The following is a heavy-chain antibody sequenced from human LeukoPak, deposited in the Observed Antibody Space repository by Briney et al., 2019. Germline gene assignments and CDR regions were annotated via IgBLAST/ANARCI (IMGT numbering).Heavy chain of an antibody. CDR1: GFTFSDYG. D-gene: IGHD6-19*01. V-gene: IGHV3-30*02. CDR3: VKDQAGG. Sequence: GGSLRLSCDASGFTFSDYGMHWVRQAPGKGLEWVAFIRYNGQLQMYGDSVRGRFIISRDNSMNRMYLQLNNVRREDTAVYYCVKDQAGGWGQGTLVTVSS. CDR2: IRYNGQLQ. J-gene: IGHJ4*02.